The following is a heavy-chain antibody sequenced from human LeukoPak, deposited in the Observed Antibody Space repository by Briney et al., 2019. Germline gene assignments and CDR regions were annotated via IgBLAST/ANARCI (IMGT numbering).Heavy chain of an antibody. CDR2: IYHRGST. CDR1: GYSISSGYY. Sequence: KPSETLSLTCTVSGYSISSGYYWGWIRQPPGKGLEWIGSIYHRGSTYYNPSLKSRVTISVDTSKNQFSLKLSSVTAADTAVYYCARDNHSAASVDPWGQGTLVTVSS. V-gene: IGHV4-38-2*02. D-gene: IGHD1-14*01. J-gene: IGHJ5*02. CDR3: ARDNHSAASVDP.